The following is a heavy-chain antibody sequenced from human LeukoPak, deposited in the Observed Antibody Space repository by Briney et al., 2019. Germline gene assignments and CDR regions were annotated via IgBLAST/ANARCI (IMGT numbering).Heavy chain of an antibody. CDR2: IKQDGSQK. Sequence: QPGGSLRLSCAASGFTFSNYWMAWVRQAPGKGLEWVANIKQDGSQKYYGDSVKGRFTISRDNAKNSLYLQMNSLRDEDTAVYYCARNGTSVVTVDAFDIWGRGTMVTVSS. CDR1: GFTFSNYW. D-gene: IGHD4-23*01. CDR3: ARNGTSVVTVDAFDI. V-gene: IGHV3-7*02. J-gene: IGHJ3*02.